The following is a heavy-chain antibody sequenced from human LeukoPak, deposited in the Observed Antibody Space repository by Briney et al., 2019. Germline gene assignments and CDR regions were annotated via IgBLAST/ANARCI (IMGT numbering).Heavy chain of an antibody. V-gene: IGHV1-46*01. CDR1: GYTFTSYY. CDR3: ARDSRWLARGPAYFDY. J-gene: IGHJ4*02. CDR2: INPSGGST. D-gene: IGHD6-19*01. Sequence: ASVKVSCKASGYTFTSYYMHWVRQAPGQGLEWMGIINPSGGSTSYAQKFQGRVTMTTDTSTSTAYMELRSLRSDDTAVYYCARDSRWLARGPAYFDYWGQGTLVTVSS.